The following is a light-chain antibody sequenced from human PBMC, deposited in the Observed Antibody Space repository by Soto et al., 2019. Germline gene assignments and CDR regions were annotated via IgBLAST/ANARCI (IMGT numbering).Light chain of an antibody. V-gene: IGLV1-40*01. Sequence: QSVLTQPPSVSGAPGQRVTISCIGSSSNIGAGYDVHWYQQFPGTDPKLLIQGNANRASGVPDRFSGSKSGTSASLAITGLQAEDEADYYCQSYDSSLSGSNWVFGGGTKLTVL. J-gene: IGLJ3*02. CDR3: QSYDSSLSGSNWV. CDR2: GNA. CDR1: SSNIGAGYD.